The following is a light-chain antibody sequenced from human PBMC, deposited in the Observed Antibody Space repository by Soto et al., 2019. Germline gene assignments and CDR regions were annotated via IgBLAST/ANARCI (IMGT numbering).Light chain of an antibody. J-gene: IGKJ1*01. CDR3: QQYNSYRWT. V-gene: IGKV1-5*01. Sequence: DIQMTQSPSTLSASVGDRVTITCRASQSISSWLAWYQQKPGKAPKRLIYAAPSLQSGVPSRFSGSGSGTEFTLTISSLQPDDFATYYCQQYNSYRWTFGQGTKVDI. CDR2: AAP. CDR1: QSISSW.